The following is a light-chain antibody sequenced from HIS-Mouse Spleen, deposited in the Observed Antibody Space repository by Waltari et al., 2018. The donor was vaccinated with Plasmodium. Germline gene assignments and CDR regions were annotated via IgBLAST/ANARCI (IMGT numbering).Light chain of an antibody. J-gene: IGKJ1*01. CDR1: QGISNY. CDR2: AAS. V-gene: IGKV1-27*01. CDR3: QKYNSAPWT. Sequence: DHQMTQSPSSLSASVGDSVTITCRASQGISNYLAWYQQKPGKVPKLLIYAASTLQSGVPSRCSGRGSGTDVTLTISSLQPEDVATYCCQKYNSAPWTFGQGTKVEIK.